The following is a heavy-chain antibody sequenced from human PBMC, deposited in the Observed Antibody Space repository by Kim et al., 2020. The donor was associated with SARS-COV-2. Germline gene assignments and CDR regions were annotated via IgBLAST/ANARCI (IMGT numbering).Heavy chain of an antibody. V-gene: IGHV3-11*06. CDR3: ARVRDPRQRGGWFDP. Sequence: DSVKGRFTISRDNAKNSLYLQMNSLRAEDTAVYYCARVRDPRQRGGWFDPWGQGTLVTVSS. J-gene: IGHJ5*02.